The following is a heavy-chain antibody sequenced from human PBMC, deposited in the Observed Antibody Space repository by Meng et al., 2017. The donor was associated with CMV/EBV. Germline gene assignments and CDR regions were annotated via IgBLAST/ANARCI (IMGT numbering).Heavy chain of an antibody. CDR1: GFSLSSTGVG. D-gene: IGHD5/OR15-5a*01. J-gene: IGHJ3*02. CDR2: LYWNNDE. Sequence: SGPTLVKPTQTLTLTCTFSGFSLSSTGVGVGWIRQPPGKALEWLTLLYWNNDERYSPSLKSRLSITMDTSKNQVVLTMTNMDPVDTGTYYCAHRDVSRAFDIWGQGTMVTVSS. V-gene: IGHV2-5*01. CDR3: AHRDVSRAFDI.